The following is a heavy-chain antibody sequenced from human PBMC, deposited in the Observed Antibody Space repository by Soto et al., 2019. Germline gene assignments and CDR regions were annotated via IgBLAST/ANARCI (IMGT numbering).Heavy chain of an antibody. J-gene: IGHJ6*02. CDR2: IYYSGST. V-gene: IGHV4-30-4*01. D-gene: IGHD4-4*01. Sequence: QVQLQESGPGLVKPSQTLSLTCSVSGGSISSGDYYWSWIRQPPGKGLEWIGYIYYSGSTYYNPSLKSRVTISVDTSKHQFSLKLSSVTAADTAVYYCARDHGPVQYFYGMDVWGQGTTVTVSS. CDR3: ARDHGPVQYFYGMDV. CDR1: GGSISSGDYY.